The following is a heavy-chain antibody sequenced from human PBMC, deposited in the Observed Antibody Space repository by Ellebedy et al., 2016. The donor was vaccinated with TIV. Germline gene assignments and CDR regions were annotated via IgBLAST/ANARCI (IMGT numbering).Heavy chain of an antibody. CDR3: AKLAGISSWYAEY. CDR1: GFTFSCCA. J-gene: IGHJ4*02. D-gene: IGHD6-13*01. V-gene: IGHV3-23*01. CDR2: ISSSGDTT. Sequence: GESLKISCAASGFTFSCCAMSWVRQTPGKGLEWVSVISSSGDTTYADYVKGRFTISRDNSKDTLFLQMNSLRAEDTGVYYCAKLAGISSWYAEYWGQGTLVTVSS.